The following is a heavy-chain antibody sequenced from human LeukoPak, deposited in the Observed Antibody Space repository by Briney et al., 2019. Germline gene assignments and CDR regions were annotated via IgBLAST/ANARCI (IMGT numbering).Heavy chain of an antibody. CDR3: ARRNIVATVDWFDP. CDR2: IYYSGST. V-gene: IGHV4-59*08. D-gene: IGHD5-12*01. CDR1: GGSISSYY. Sequence: PSETLSLTCTVSGGSISSYYWSWIRQPPGKGLEWIGYIYYSGSTNYNPSLKSRVTISVDTSKNQFSLKLSSVTAADTAVYYCARRNIVATVDWFDPWGQGTLATVSS. J-gene: IGHJ5*02.